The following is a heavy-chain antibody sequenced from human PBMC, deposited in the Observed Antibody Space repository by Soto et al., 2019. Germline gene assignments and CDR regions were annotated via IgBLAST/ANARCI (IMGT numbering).Heavy chain of an antibody. J-gene: IGHJ4*02. CDR2: MSYSGRT. Sequence: SETLSLTCSVSGGSISTYYWSWIRQPPGKGLEWIGYMSYSGRTDYNFSLKSRVTISGDTSKNQFSLRLTSVTAADTAVYFCARVGATAEFDYWGLGTLVTVSS. CDR1: GGSISTYY. V-gene: IGHV4-59*13. D-gene: IGHD1-26*01. CDR3: ARVGATAEFDY.